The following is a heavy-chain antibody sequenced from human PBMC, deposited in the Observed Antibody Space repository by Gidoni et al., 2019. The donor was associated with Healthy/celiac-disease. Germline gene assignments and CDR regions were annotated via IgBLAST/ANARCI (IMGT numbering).Heavy chain of an antibody. CDR1: GFTFSTAW. CDR3: TTDFIGVVYSRRGC. D-gene: IGHD3-3*01. J-gene: IGHJ4*02. CDR2: IKSKTDGGTT. V-gene: IGHV3-15*07. Sequence: EVQLVESGGGLVKPGGSLRLSCAASGFTFSTAWMNWVRQAPGKGLEWVGRIKSKTDGGTTDYAAPVKGRFTISRDDSKNTLYLQMNSLKTEDTAVYYCTTDFIGVVYSRRGCWGQGTLVTVSS.